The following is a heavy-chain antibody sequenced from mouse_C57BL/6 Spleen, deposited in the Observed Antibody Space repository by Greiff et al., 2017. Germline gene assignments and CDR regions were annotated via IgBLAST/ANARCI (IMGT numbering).Heavy chain of an antibody. CDR3: ARLVHGNYEYFDV. CDR2: INPNNGGT. CDR1: GYTFTDYN. J-gene: IGHJ1*03. Sequence: VHVKQSGPELVKPGASVKIPCKASGYTFTDYNMDWVKQSHGKSLEWIGDINPNNGGTIYNQKFKGKATLTVDKSSSTAYMELRSLTSEDTAVYYCARLVHGNYEYFDVWGTGTTVTVSS. V-gene: IGHV1-18*01. D-gene: IGHD2-1*01.